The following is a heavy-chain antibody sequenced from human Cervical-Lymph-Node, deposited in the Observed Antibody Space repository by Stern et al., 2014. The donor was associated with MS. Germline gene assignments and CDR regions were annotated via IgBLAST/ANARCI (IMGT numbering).Heavy chain of an antibody. CDR1: GFSFSTGEVG. CDR3: TRSRSYTYGAKRAWYFDL. CDR2: SYRDEDK. V-gene: IGHV2-5*02. D-gene: IGHD4-23*01. J-gene: IGHJ2*01. Sequence: QITLKESGPKLVKPTQTLTLTCTFSGFSFSTGEVGVGWIRQPPGKALEWLALSYRDEDKRYSPSLQGRLTITKDTSKSQVVLTMTNMDPVDTATYYCTRSRSYTYGAKRAWYFDLWGRGTHVTVAS.